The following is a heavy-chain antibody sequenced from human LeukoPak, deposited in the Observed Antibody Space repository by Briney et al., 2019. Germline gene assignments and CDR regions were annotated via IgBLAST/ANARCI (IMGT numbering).Heavy chain of an antibody. D-gene: IGHD5-12*01. J-gene: IGHJ5*02. Sequence: ASVKVSCKASGGTFSSYAISWVRQAPGQGLEWMGRIIPILGIANYAQKFQGRATITADKSTSTAYMELSSLRSEDTAVYYCARNVPGYSGYDLWWFDPWGQGTLVTVSS. V-gene: IGHV1-69*04. CDR2: IIPILGIA. CDR3: ARNVPGYSGYDLWWFDP. CDR1: GGTFSSYA.